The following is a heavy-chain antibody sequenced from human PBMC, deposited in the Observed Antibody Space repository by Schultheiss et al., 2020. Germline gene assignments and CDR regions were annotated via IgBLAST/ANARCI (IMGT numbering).Heavy chain of an antibody. CDR2: ISNSGSTI. D-gene: IGHD4/OR15-4a*01. J-gene: IGHJ6*02. V-gene: IGHV3-48*03. CDR1: GFTFSSYE. Sequence: GGSLRLSCAASGFTFSSYEMNWVRQAPGKGLEWVSYISNSGSTIYYADSVKGRFTISRDNAKNSLYLQMNSLRAEDTAVYYCARGGAVLYYYYYGMDVWGQGTTVTVSS. CDR3: ARGGAVLYYYYYGMDV.